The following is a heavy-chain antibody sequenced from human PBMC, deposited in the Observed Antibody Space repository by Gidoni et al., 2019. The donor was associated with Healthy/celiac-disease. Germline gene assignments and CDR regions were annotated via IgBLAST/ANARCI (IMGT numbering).Heavy chain of an antibody. D-gene: IGHD1-1*01. CDR2: ISGGGGST. Sequence: EVQLLESGGGLVQPGGSLRLSCAASGFTFSSYAMSWVRQAPGKGLEWVSAISGGGGSTYYADSVKGRFTISRDNSKNTLYLQMNSLRAEDTAVYYCAKKEGTTGTTLRGNWFDPWGQGTLVTVSS. CDR3: AKKEGTTGTTLRGNWFDP. J-gene: IGHJ5*02. CDR1: GFTFSSYA. V-gene: IGHV3-23*01.